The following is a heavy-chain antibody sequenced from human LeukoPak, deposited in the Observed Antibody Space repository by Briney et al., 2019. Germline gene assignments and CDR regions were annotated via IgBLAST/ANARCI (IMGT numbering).Heavy chain of an antibody. CDR3: AKTSGYRRFDP. V-gene: IGHV3-23*01. CDR1: GFTFSSYA. J-gene: IGHJ5*02. D-gene: IGHD5-12*01. Sequence: GGSLRRSCAASGFTFSSYAMSWVRQAPGKGLEWVSAISGSGGSTYFADSVKGRFTISRDNSKNTLYLQMNSLRAEDTAVYYCAKTSGYRRFDPWGQGTLVTVSS. CDR2: ISGSGGST.